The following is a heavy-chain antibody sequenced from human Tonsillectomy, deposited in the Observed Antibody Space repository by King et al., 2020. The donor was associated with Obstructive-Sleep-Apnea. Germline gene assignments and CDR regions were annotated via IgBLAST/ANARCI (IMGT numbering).Heavy chain of an antibody. D-gene: IGHD4-11*01. CDR1: GGSISSYH. CDR2: IFYSGTT. V-gene: IGHV4-59*08. CDR3: GRAYSDYGEGWFDP. Sequence: VQLQESGPGLVKPSETLSLTCAVSGGSISSYHWNWIRQPPGKGLEWIGNIFYSGTTNYNPSLKSRVTISVDTSNNQFSLKLSSVTAADTAVYYCGRAYSDYGEGWFDPWGQGTLVTVSS. J-gene: IGHJ5*02.